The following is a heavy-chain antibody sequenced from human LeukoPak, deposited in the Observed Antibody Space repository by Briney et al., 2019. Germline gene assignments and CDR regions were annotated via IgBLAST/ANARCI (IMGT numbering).Heavy chain of an antibody. CDR2: IYYSGST. D-gene: IGHD1-26*01. CDR3: ARVSGSYSSFDY. Sequence: PSETLSLTCTVSGGSISSSSYYWGWIRQPPGKGLEWIGSIYYSGSTYYNPSLKSRVTISVDTSKNQSSLKLSSVTAADTAVYYCARVSGSYSSFDYWGQGTLVTVSS. CDR1: GGSISSSSYY. V-gene: IGHV4-39*07. J-gene: IGHJ4*02.